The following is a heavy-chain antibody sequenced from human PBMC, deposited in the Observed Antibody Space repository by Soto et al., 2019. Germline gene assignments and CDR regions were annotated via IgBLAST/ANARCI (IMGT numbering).Heavy chain of an antibody. Sequence: EVQLVESGGGLVQPGGSLRLSCAASGFTFSSYWMSWVRQAPGKGLEWVANIKQDGSEKYYVDSVKGRFTISRDNAKNSLYLQMNSLRAEDTAVYYCARIGPAPLYYFDYWGQGTLVTVSS. CDR1: GFTFSSYW. CDR3: ARIGPAPLYYFDY. J-gene: IGHJ4*02. D-gene: IGHD2-2*01. CDR2: IKQDGSEK. V-gene: IGHV3-7*01.